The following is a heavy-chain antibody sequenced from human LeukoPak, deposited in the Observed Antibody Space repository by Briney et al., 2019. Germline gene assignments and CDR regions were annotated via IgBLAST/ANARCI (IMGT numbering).Heavy chain of an antibody. J-gene: IGHJ3*02. CDR2: ISSSSSYI. D-gene: IGHD1-26*01. CDR1: GFTFSSYS. CDR3: AKGLGVASLIVDALHI. V-gene: IGHV3-21*04. Sequence: KPGGSLRLSCAASGFTFSSYSMNWVRQAPGKGLEWVSSISSSSSYIYYADSVKGRFTISRDNAKNSLYLQMDGLRAEDTALYYCAKGLGVASLIVDALHIWGQGTMVTVSS.